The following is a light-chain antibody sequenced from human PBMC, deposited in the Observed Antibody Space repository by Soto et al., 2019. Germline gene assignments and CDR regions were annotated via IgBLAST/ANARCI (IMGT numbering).Light chain of an antibody. V-gene: IGKV1-5*03. CDR3: QQSNSYSRT. CDR2: MAS. Sequence: DIQMTQSPSTLSASVGDRVTITCRASQSISTWLAWYQQKPGKAPKLLIYMASSLETGVPSRFSGSGSGTEFTLTISSLQPDDFATYYCQQSNSYSRTFGQGTKVEIK. CDR1: QSISTW. J-gene: IGKJ1*01.